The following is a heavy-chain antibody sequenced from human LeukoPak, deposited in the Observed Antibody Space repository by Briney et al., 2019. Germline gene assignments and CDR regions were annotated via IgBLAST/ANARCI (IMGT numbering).Heavy chain of an antibody. J-gene: IGHJ4*02. D-gene: IGHD6-13*01. CDR1: GGSFSGYY. Sequence: SETLSLTCAVYGGSFSGYYWSWIRQPPGKGLGWIGEINHSGSTNYNPSLKSRVTISVDTSKNQFSLKLSSVTAADTAVYYCARPFGWAQQPGFDYWGQGTLVTVSS. CDR3: ARPFGWAQQPGFDY. CDR2: INHSGST. V-gene: IGHV4-34*01.